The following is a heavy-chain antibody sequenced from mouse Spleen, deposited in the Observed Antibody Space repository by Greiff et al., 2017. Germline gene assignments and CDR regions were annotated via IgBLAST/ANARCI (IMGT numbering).Heavy chain of an antibody. J-gene: IGHJ4*01. CDR2: ISSGGSYT. V-gene: IGHV5-9-1*01. CDR3: ARLGNYGVDYAMDY. Sequence: EVKLVESGGGLVKPGGSLKLSCAASGFTFSSYAMSWVRQTPEKRLEWVATISSGGSYTYYPDSVKGRFTISRDNAKNTLYLQMSSLRSEDTAMYYCARLGNYGVDYAMDYWGQGTSVTVSS. CDR1: GFTFSSYA. D-gene: IGHD2-1*01.